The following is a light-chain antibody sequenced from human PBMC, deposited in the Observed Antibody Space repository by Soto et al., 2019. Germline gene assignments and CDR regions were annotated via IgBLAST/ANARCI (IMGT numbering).Light chain of an antibody. CDR2: KAS. CDR1: QYISNW. V-gene: IGKV1-5*03. Sequence: DIPMTQSPSTLSAGVGDRVTISCRAIQYISNWLAWYQQKPGKAPKLLIYKASNLESGVPSRFSGSGFGTEFTLTFSSLQVDDFATYYCQQYYTFPWTFGQGTRVEV. J-gene: IGKJ1*01. CDR3: QQYYTFPWT.